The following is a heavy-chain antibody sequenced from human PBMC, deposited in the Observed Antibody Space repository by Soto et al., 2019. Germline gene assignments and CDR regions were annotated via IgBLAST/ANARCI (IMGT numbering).Heavy chain of an antibody. V-gene: IGHV3-30*18. J-gene: IGHJ4*02. D-gene: IGHD1-26*01. CDR1: GFTFSSYG. CDR2: ISYDGSNK. CDR3: AKGPYSGSYYSDY. Sequence: QVQLVESGGGVVQPGRSLRLSCAASGFTFSSYGMHWVRQAPGKGLEWVAIISYDGSNKYYADSVKGRFTISRDNSKNTLYLQMNSLRAEDTAVYYCAKGPYSGSYYSDYWGQGTLVTVSS.